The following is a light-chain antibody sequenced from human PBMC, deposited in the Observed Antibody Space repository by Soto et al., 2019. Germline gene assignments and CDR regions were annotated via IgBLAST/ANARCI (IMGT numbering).Light chain of an antibody. V-gene: IGKV3-20*01. CDR3: QLYGSSHT. CDR2: DAS. CDR1: QSVSSSF. J-gene: IGKJ2*01. Sequence: EIVLTQSPGTLSLSPGERATLSCRASQSVSSSFLAWYQQKPGQAPGLLIYDASSRATGIPDRFSGSGSGTDFTLTISRLEPEDFAVYYCQLYGSSHTFGQGTRLEIK.